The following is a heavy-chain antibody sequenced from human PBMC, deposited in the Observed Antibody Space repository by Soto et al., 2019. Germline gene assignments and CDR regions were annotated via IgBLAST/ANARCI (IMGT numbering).Heavy chain of an antibody. CDR1: GFTFSSYG. CDR3: AKDRPPFDY. V-gene: IGHV3-30*18. J-gene: IGHJ4*02. Sequence: GGSLRLSCAASGFTFSSYGMHWVRQAPGKGLEWVAVISYDGSNKYYADSVKGRFTISRDNSKNTLYLQMNSLRAEDTAVYYCAKDRPPFDYWGQGTPVTVSS. CDR2: ISYDGSNK.